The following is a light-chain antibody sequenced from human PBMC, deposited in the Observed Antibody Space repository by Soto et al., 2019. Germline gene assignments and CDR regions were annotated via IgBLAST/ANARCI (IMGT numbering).Light chain of an antibody. Sequence: DIQMTQSPSTLSASVGDRVTITCRASQNINNWLAWYQQKPGQAPKLLIYNASNLESGVPSRFSGSGSGTEDIPRISSLQPDDFATYYCQQYNGSSTTFGGGTKVEVK. V-gene: IGKV1-5*03. CDR2: NAS. CDR1: QNINNW. CDR3: QQYNGSSTT. J-gene: IGKJ4*02.